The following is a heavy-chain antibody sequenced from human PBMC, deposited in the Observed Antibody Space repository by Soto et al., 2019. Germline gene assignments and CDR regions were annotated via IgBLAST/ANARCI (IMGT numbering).Heavy chain of an antibody. CDR1: GFTFSSYG. CDR2: ISYDGSNK. Sequence: GGSLRLSCAASGFTFSSYGMHWVRQAPGKGLEWVAVISYDGSNKYYADSVKGRFTISRDNSKNTLYLQMNSLRAEDTAVYYCAKDLIRFLEGYYYGMDVWGQGTTVTVSS. V-gene: IGHV3-30*18. J-gene: IGHJ6*02. D-gene: IGHD3-3*01. CDR3: AKDLIRFLEGYYYGMDV.